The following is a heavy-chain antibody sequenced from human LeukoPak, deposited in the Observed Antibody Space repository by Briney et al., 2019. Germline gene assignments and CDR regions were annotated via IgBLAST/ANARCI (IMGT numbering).Heavy chain of an antibody. CDR2: IYYSGST. V-gene: IGHV4-59*01. CDR1: GGSISSYY. CDR3: ASCGRAGSDMLALDY. J-gene: IGHJ4*02. D-gene: IGHD6-19*01. Sequence: SETLSLTCTVSGGSISSYYWSWIRQPPGKGLEWIGYIYYSGSTNYNPSLKSRVTISVETPKNQFSLKLSSVTAADTAVYYCASCGRAGSDMLALDYWGQGTLVTVSS.